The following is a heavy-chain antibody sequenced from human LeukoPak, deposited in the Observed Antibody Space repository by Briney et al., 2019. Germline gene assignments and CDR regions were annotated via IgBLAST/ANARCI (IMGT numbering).Heavy chain of an antibody. J-gene: IGHJ4*02. V-gene: IGHV3-43D*03. D-gene: IGHD5-18*01. CDR3: AKDLYSYGLAGLDY. CDR2: ISWDGGST. Sequence: PGGSLRLSCAASGFTFDDYAMRWVRQAPGKGLEWVSLISWDGGSTYYADSVKGRFTISRDNSKNSLYLQMNSLRAEDTALYYCAKDLYSYGLAGLDYWGQGTLVTVSS. CDR1: GFTFDDYA.